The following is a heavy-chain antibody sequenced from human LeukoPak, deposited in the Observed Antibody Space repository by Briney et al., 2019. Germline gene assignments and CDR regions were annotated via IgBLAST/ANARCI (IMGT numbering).Heavy chain of an antibody. J-gene: IGHJ5*02. D-gene: IGHD3-10*01. Sequence: PSETLSLTCTVSGGSISSYYLNWIRQPPGKGLEWIGHTYNSGSTNYNPSLKSRVTISVDTSKSQFSLKLTSVTAADTAVYYCARDGSGSYLNWFDPWGQGTLVTVSS. CDR2: TYNSGST. V-gene: IGHV4-59*01. CDR3: ARDGSGSYLNWFDP. CDR1: GGSISSYY.